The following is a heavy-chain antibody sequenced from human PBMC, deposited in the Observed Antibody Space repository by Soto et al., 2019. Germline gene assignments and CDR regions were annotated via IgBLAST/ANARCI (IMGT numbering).Heavy chain of an antibody. CDR3: STEESHYYYGMDV. V-gene: IGHV3-15*01. Sequence: GGSLRLSCAASGFTFSNAWMSWVRQAPGKGLEWVGRIKSKTDGGTTDYAAPVKGRFTISRDDSKNTLYLQMNSLKTDDTAVYYFSTEESHYYYGMDVWGQGTTVTVSS. CDR2: IKSKTDGGTT. CDR1: GFTFSNAW. J-gene: IGHJ6*02.